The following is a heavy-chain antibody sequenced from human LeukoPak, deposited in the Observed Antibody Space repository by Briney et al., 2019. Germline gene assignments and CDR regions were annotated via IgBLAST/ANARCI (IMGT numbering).Heavy chain of an antibody. V-gene: IGHV1-2*02. CDR3: ARDMERSSGFE. J-gene: IGHJ4*02. CDR2: INPNSGDT. CDR1: GYTFTGYY. Sequence: ASVKVSCKASGYTFTGYYMHWVRQAPGQGLEWMGWINPNSGDTNYAQKFQGRVTMTRDTSISTAYMELSRLTSDDTAVYYCARDMERSSGFEWGQGTLVTVSS. D-gene: IGHD6-19*01.